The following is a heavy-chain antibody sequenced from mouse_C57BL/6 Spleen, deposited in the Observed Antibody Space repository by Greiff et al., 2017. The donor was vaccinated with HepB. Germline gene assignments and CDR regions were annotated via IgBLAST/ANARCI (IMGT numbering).Heavy chain of an antibody. J-gene: IGHJ3*01. CDR2: IWGVGST. D-gene: IGHD1-1*01. CDR3: ASFTTVTAY. Sequence: VQRVESGPGLVAPSQSLSITCTVSGFSLSSYGVDWVRQSPGKGLEWLGVIWGVGSTNYNLALKSRLSISKDNSKSQVFLKMNSLLTDDTAMYYCASFTTVTAYWGQGTLVTVSA. CDR1: GFSLSSYG. V-gene: IGHV2-6*01.